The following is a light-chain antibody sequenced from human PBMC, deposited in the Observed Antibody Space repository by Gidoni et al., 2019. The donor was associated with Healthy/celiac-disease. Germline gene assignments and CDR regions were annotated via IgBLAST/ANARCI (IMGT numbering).Light chain of an antibody. CDR1: QSISSW. Sequence: DIQMPQSPSTLSASVGDRVTITCRASQSISSWLAWYQQKPGKAPKLLSYKASSLESGVPSRFSGSGSGTEFTLTISSLQPDDFATYYGQQYNSYSPPWTFGQGTKVEIK. CDR2: KAS. V-gene: IGKV1-5*03. J-gene: IGKJ1*01. CDR3: QQYNSYSPPWT.